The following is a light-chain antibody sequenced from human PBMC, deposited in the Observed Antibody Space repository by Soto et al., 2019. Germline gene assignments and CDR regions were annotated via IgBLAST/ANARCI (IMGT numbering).Light chain of an antibody. CDR2: NTN. CDR1: SDSVSASHF. V-gene: IGLV8-61*01. Sequence: QTVVTQEPSFSVSPGGTVTLTCGLSSDSVSASHFPSWYHKTPGQAPRTLIYNTNTRSSGVPDRFSGSILGNRAALTITGAQADDESDYYCVLYMRSGISVFGGGTKHTVL. J-gene: IGLJ2*01. CDR3: VLYMRSGISV.